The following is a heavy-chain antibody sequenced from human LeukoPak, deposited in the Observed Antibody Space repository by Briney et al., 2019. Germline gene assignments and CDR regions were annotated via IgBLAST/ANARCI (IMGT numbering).Heavy chain of an antibody. J-gene: IGHJ4*02. CDR2: FDPEDGET. V-gene: IGHV1-24*01. CDR3: ATLYCSSTSCYMFY. D-gene: IGHD2-2*01. CDR1: GYTLTELS. Sequence: ASVKVSCKVSGYTLTELSMHWVRQAPGKGLEWMGGFDPEDGETIYAQKFQGRVTMTEDTSTDTAYMELSSLRSEDTAVYYCATLYCSSTSCYMFYWGQGNLVTVSS.